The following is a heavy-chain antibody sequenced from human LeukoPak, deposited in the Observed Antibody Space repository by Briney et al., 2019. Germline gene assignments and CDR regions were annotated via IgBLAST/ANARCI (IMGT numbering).Heavy chain of an antibody. Sequence: GGSLRLSCAASGFTFDDYGMSWVRQAPGKGLGWVSGINWNGGSTGYADSVKGRFTISRDNAKNTLYLQMNSLRAEDTAVYYCARDQPANIVGATNGHMDVWGKGTTVTVSS. CDR2: INWNGGST. J-gene: IGHJ6*03. D-gene: IGHD1-26*01. CDR3: ARDQPANIVGATNGHMDV. CDR1: GFTFDDYG. V-gene: IGHV3-20*04.